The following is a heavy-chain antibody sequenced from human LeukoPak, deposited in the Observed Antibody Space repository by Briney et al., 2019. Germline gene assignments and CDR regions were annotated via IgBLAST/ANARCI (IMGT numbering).Heavy chain of an antibody. V-gene: IGHV1-2*02. D-gene: IGHD3-22*01. CDR1: GYTFTGYY. CDR2: ISPNSGGT. Sequence: GASVKVSCKASGYTFTGYYMHWVRQAPGRGLEWMGWISPNSGGTNYAQNFQGRVTMTRDTSISTAYMELSRLRSDDTAVYYCAREYYDSSGYYSYYFDYWGQGTLVTDSS. CDR3: AREYYDSSGYYSYYFDY. J-gene: IGHJ4*02.